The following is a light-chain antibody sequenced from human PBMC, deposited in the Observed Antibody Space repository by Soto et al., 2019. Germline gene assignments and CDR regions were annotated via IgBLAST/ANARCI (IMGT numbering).Light chain of an antibody. V-gene: IGKV1-9*01. CDR1: LGISGY. J-gene: IGKJ4*01. CDR2: SAS. Sequence: DIQLTQSPSFLSASVGERVTMTCRASLGISGYLAWYQQKPGKVPRLLIYSASSLQSGVPSRFSGSGSGTEFTLTISSLQPEDFASYYWQQLDRYPFTFGGGTKVEI. CDR3: QQLDRYPFT.